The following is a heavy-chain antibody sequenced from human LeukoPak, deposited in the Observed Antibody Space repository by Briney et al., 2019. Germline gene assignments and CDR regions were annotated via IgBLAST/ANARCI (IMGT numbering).Heavy chain of an antibody. CDR2: INWNGRST. D-gene: IGHD6-19*01. Sequence: GGSLRLSCAASGSDFDDYGMTWVRQAPGKGLEWVSTINWNGRSTGYADPVKGRFTISRDNAKNSLYLQMNSLRAQDTAVYYCARHSSGWLPLFAYWGQGTLVTVSS. V-gene: IGHV3-20*04. CDR3: ARHSSGWLPLFAY. CDR1: GSDFDDYG. J-gene: IGHJ4*02.